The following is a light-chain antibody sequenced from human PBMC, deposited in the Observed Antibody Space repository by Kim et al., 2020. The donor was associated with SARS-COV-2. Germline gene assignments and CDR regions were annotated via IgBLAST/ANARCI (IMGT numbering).Light chain of an antibody. Sequence: QLVLTQSPSASASLGASVKLTCTLSSEYSTYAIAWHQQQPEKGPRYLMRVNSDGSHNKGDGIPDRFSGSRSGAECYPTISSLQSEDEADYYCQTWGTGIRVFGTGTKVTVL. CDR2: VNSDGSH. CDR3: QTWGTGIRV. V-gene: IGLV4-69*01. CDR1: SEYSTYA. J-gene: IGLJ1*01.